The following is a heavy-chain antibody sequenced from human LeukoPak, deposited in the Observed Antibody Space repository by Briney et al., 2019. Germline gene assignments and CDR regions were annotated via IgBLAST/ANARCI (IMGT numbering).Heavy chain of an antibody. Sequence: SETLSLTCTVSGGSIYSYYWSWIRQPPGKGLEWIGYIYYSGSTRYNPSLKSRVTISVDTSKNQFSLKLSSVTAADTAVYYCARGPDDFDSWGQGTPVTVSS. CDR2: IYYSGST. J-gene: IGHJ4*02. V-gene: IGHV4-59*01. CDR3: ARGPDDFDS. D-gene: IGHD5-24*01. CDR1: GGSIYSYY.